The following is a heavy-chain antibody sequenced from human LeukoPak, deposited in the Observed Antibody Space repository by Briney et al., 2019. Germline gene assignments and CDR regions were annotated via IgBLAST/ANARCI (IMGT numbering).Heavy chain of an antibody. CDR3: AKGGTTEWYYYMDV. D-gene: IGHD2-15*01. Sequence: GVSLTLSCAASGFTFSSYGMSWLRQAPGNGLVWVSNTNSSGGSTYYAYSGKVPFTISTANSKNTLYLKMNRLRAEDTAVYHCAKGGTTEWYYYMDVWGKGTTVTVSS. V-gene: IGHV3-23*01. J-gene: IGHJ6*03. CDR2: TNSSGGST. CDR1: GFTFSSYG.